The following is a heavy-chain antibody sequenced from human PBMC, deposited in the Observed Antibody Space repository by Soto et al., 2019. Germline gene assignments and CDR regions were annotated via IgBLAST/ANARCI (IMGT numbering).Heavy chain of an antibody. CDR2: ISYDGSDR. D-gene: IGHD3-10*02. V-gene: IGHV3-30*03. J-gene: IGHJ4*02. CDR1: GFIFSNYG. CDR3: AIVRVADSPLDH. Sequence: QVQLVESGGGVVQPGRSLRVACAGPGFIFSNYGMHWVRQAPGKGLEWVAFISYDGSDRLYADSVKGRFTISRDNSKSTRFLHMNRPRAEDTAVYFCAIVRVADSPLDHWGQGSLVTVSS.